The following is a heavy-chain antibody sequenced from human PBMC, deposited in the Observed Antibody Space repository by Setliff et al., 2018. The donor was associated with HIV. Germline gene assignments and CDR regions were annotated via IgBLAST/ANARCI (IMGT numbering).Heavy chain of an antibody. CDR2: ISWNSAFI. J-gene: IGHJ3*02. D-gene: IGHD7-27*01. Sequence: PGGSLRLSCAASGFTFDDYAMHWVRQAPGKGLEWVSGISWNSAFIAYADSVKGRFTISRDNAKNSLYLQMDSLRTEDTAVYYCILLGMHGAFDICGQGTMVTV. CDR3: ILLGMHGAFDI. CDR1: GFTFDDYA. V-gene: IGHV3-9*01.